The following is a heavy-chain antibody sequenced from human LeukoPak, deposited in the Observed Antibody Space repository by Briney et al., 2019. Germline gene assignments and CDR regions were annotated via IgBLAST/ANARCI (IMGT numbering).Heavy chain of an antibody. Sequence: GSLRLSCAASGFTFSSYAMHWVRQAPGKGLEWVAVISYDGSNKYYADSVKGRFTISRDNSKNTLYLQMNSLRAEDTAVYYCARGCSGGSCKGHYYYYGMDVWGQGTTVTVSS. CDR3: ARGCSGGSCKGHYYYYGMDV. V-gene: IGHV3-30-3*01. J-gene: IGHJ6*02. D-gene: IGHD2-15*01. CDR1: GFTFSSYA. CDR2: ISYDGSNK.